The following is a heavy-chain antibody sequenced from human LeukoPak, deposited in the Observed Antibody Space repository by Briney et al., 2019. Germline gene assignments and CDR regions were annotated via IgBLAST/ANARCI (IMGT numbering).Heavy chain of an antibody. CDR1: GGSISSGGNF. CDR2: IYYSGTT. J-gene: IGHJ2*01. V-gene: IGHV4-31*03. Sequence: SETLSLTCTVSGGSISSGGNFWSWIRQRPGKGLEWIGFIYYSGTTYSNPSLKSRVAISADTSKNEFSLKLSSVTAADTAVYYCARAGGGGHDWYFDLWGRGTLVTVSS. CDR3: ARAGGGGHDWYFDL. D-gene: IGHD4-23*01.